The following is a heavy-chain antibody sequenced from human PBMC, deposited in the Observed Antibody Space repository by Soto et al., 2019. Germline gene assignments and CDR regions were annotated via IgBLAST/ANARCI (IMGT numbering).Heavy chain of an antibody. D-gene: IGHD6-19*01. CDR3: ARHIAVPRTRGFDY. CDR1: GGSITTNW. Sequence: QVHLQESDPGLVKPSGTLSLTCAVSGGSITTNWWSWVRQPPGKGLEWIGEIYHSGTTNYNPSLRGRVTISVDKSNTQFSLYLNSVPAADSAICFCARHIAVPRTRGFDYWGQGNLVTVSS. J-gene: IGHJ4*02. V-gene: IGHV4-4*02. CDR2: IYHSGTT.